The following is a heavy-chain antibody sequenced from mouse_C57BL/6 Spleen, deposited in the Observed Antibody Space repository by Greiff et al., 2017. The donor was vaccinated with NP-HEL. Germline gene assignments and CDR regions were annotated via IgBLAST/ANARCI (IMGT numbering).Heavy chain of an antibody. CDR3: ARRDTTVVANYFDY. CDR2: IYPSDSET. Sequence: QVQLQQPGAELVRPGSSVKLSCKASGYTFTSYWMDWVKQRPGQGLEWIGNIYPSDSETHYNQKFKDKATLTVDKSSSTAYMQLSSLTSEDSAVYYCARRDTTVVANYFDYWGQGTTLTVSS. D-gene: IGHD1-1*01. V-gene: IGHV1-61*01. J-gene: IGHJ2*01. CDR1: GYTFTSYW.